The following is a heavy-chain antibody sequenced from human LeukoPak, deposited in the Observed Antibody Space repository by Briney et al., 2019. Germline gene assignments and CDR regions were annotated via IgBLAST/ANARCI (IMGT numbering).Heavy chain of an antibody. CDR3: AKARVVANYYYMDV. Sequence: PGGSLRLSCAASGFTFSSYGMHWVRQAPGKGLEWVAVIWYDGSNKYYADSVKGRFTISRDNSKNTLYLQMNSLRAEDTAVYYCAKARVVANYYYMDVWGKGTTVTVSS. V-gene: IGHV3-33*06. CDR2: IWYDGSNK. J-gene: IGHJ6*03. CDR1: GFTFSSYG. D-gene: IGHD3-10*01.